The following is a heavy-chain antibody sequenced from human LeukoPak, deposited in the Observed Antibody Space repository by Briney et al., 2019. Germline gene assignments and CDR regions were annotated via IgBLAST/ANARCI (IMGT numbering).Heavy chain of an antibody. D-gene: IGHD6-19*01. Sequence: PGRSLRLSCTTSGFILGDYAMSWVRQAPGKGLEWIGFIRRKAYGGTTEYAASVKGRFTISRDGSKSIVYLQMNSLKTEDTAVYYCTRATVAGSGFDIWGQGTMVTVSS. CDR1: GFILGDYA. CDR2: IRRKAYGGTT. V-gene: IGHV3-49*04. CDR3: TRATVAGSGFDI. J-gene: IGHJ3*02.